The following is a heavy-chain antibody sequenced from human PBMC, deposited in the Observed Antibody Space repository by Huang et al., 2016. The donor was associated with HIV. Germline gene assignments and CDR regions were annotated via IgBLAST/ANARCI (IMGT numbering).Heavy chain of an antibody. CDR2: SIPLECAA. D-gene: IGHD3-3*02. Sequence: QVNLVQSGAEVRKPGSSVKVSCKASGGTFKKYAISWVRQAPGQGLELGGASIPLECAAECAEKCQDRVTLTADGSTNTAYLELDRLTSEDTAVYYCAKVAAGQPFHFYYYMDAWGDGTTVIVSS. CDR3: AKVAAGQPFHFYYYMDA. V-gene: IGHV1-69*13. J-gene: IGHJ6*03. CDR1: GGTFKKYA.